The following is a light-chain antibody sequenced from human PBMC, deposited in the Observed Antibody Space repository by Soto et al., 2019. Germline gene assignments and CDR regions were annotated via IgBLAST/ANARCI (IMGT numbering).Light chain of an antibody. Sequence: QSVLTQPPSLSGAPGQRVTISCTGSSSNIGAGYDVHWYQQLPGTAPKLLIYGNSNRPSGVPDLFSGSKSGTSASLAITGLHAEDEADYYCQSYESSLSGYVFGTGTKGTVL. CDR1: SSNIGAGYD. CDR2: GNS. CDR3: QSYESSLSGYV. J-gene: IGLJ1*01. V-gene: IGLV1-40*01.